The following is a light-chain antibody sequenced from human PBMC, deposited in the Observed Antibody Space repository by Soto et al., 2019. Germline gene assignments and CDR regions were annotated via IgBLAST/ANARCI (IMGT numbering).Light chain of an antibody. CDR2: DAS. CDR3: QQRSNWPLDGT. J-gene: IGKJ5*01. V-gene: IGKV3-11*01. Sequence: LVLTQSPATLSLSPGERATLSCRASQSVSDYLAWYQQKPGQAPRLLIYDASSRATGIPARFSGSGSGTDFTLTISSLEPEDFAVYYCQQRSNWPLDGTFGQGTRLEIK. CDR1: QSVSDY.